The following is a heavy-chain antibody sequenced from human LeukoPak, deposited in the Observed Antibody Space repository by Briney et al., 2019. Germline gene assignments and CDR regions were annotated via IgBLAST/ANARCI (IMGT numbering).Heavy chain of an antibody. CDR3: ARLPARYGSGSRYYYGMDV. V-gene: IGHV1-18*01. CDR2: ISAYNGNT. CDR1: GYTFTSYG. D-gene: IGHD3-10*01. Sequence: ASVKVSCKASGYTFTSYGISWVRQAPGQGLEWMGWISAYNGNTSYAQKLQGRVTMTTDTSTSTAYMELRSLRSDDTAVYYCARLPARYGSGSRYYYGMDVWGQGTTVTVSS. J-gene: IGHJ6*02.